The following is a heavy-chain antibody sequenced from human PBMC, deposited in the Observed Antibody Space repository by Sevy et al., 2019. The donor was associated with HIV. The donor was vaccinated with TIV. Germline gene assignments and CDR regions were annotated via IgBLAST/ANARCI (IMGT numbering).Heavy chain of an antibody. CDR1: GYTFTDYY. CDR2: INPKSGGT. D-gene: IGHD6-13*01. Sequence: ASVKVSCKASGYTFTDYYIHWVRQAPGQGLEWMGWINPKSGGTNYAQKFHGRVTMTMDTSISTAYMELSRLRSDETAGYYCARVVDRAGIDPYYYDVDVWGQGTTVTVSS. J-gene: IGHJ6*02. CDR3: ARVVDRAGIDPYYYDVDV. V-gene: IGHV1-2*02.